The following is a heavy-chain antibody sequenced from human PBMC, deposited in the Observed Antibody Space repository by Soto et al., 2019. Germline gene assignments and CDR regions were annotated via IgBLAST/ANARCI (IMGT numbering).Heavy chain of an antibody. D-gene: IGHD3-22*01. CDR3: AREGYYDSSGSPGVWFDP. CDR1: GGTFSSYA. V-gene: IGHV1-69*13. J-gene: IGHJ5*02. Sequence: SVKLSCKASGGTFSSYAISWVRQAPGQGLEWMGGIIPIFGTANYAQKFQGRVTITADESTSTAYMELSSLRSEDTAVYYCAREGYYDSSGSPGVWFDPWGQGTLVTVSS. CDR2: IIPIFGTA.